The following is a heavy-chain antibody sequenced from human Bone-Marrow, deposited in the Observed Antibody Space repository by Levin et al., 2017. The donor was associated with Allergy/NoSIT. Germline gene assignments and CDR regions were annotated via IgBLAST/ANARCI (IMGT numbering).Heavy chain of an antibody. CDR3: ARDLSMGYSESWGY. CDR2: ISFDGAKK. V-gene: IGHV3-33*01. Sequence: PGESLKISCAASGFTISSYGMHWVRQAPGKGLEWVATISFDGAKKDYADSVKGRFTISRDNFKNTVYLQMNSLRAEDTAVYYCARDLSMGYSESWGYWGQGTLVTVSS. D-gene: IGHD2-21*01. CDR1: GFTISSYG. J-gene: IGHJ4*02.